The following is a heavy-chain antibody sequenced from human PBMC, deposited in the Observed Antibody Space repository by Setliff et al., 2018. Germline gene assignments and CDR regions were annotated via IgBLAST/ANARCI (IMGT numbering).Heavy chain of an antibody. CDR1: GYAFITFG. CDR3: VRGPGPSVVVVIPFDH. D-gene: IGHD3-22*01. V-gene: IGHV1-18*01. J-gene: IGHJ4*02. Sequence: GASVKVSCKTSGYAFITFGMSWVRQAPGQGLEWMGWMSPVYGIANYARKFQGRVTLTADTSTTTAYLELTSLRYDDTAVYYCVRGPGPSVVVVIPFDHWGQGSLVTVSS. CDR2: MSPVYGIA.